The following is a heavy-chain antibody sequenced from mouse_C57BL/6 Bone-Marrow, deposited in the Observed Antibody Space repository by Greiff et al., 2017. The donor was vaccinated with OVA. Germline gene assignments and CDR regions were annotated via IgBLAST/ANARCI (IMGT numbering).Heavy chain of an antibody. CDR2: IWGDGST. D-gene: IGHD1-1*01. CDR3: AKPDGSSYDWYFDV. J-gene: IGHJ1*03. Sequence: VKLMESGPGLVAPSQSLSITCTVSGFSLTSYGVSWVRQPPGKGLEWLGVIWGDGSTNYHSALISRLSISKDNSKSQVFLKLNSLQTDDTATDYCAKPDGSSYDWYFDVWGTGTTVTVSS. V-gene: IGHV2-3*01. CDR1: GFSLTSYG.